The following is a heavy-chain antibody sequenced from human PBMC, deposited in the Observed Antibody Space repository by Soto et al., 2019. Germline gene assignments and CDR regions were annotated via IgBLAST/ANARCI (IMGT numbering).Heavy chain of an antibody. CDR3: AGMPYTSGLRFDP. Sequence: TLSLTCSFSGDSSSTSTYSWSWIRQPPGKALEWVGFIYHSGVTSYNPSLKSRVSISLDMSNSQCTLNLRSVTAADTAVYYCAGMPYTSGLRFDPWGPGTLVTVSS. CDR2: IYHSGVT. V-gene: IGHV4-30-2*01. CDR1: GDSSSTSTYS. D-gene: IGHD6-19*01. J-gene: IGHJ5*02.